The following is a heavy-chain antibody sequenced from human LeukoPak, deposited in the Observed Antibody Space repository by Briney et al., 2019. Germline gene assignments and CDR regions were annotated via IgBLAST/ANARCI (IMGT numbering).Heavy chain of an antibody. Sequence: SETLSLTCAVDGGSFSGYYWSWVRQPPGKGREWIGEINHSGSTNSNPSLKSRVTISVDTSKNQFSLKLSSVTAADTAVYYCARRSRSWNLESAFDIWGQGTMVTVSS. J-gene: IGHJ3*02. V-gene: IGHV4-34*01. D-gene: IGHD6-13*01. CDR3: ARRSRSWNLESAFDI. CDR2: INHSGST. CDR1: GGSFSGYY.